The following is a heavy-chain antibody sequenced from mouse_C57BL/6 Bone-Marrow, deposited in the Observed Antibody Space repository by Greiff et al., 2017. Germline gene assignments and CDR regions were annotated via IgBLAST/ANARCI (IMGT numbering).Heavy chain of an antibody. D-gene: IGHD3-2*02. CDR1: GYTFTSYW. Sequence: VQLQQPGAELVKPGASVKMSCKASGYTFTSYWITWVKQRPGQGLEWIGDIYPGSGSTNYNEKFKSKATLTVDTSSSTAYMQLSSLTSEDSAVYYGASDSSGPAWFAYWGQGTLVTVSA. V-gene: IGHV1-55*01. CDR2: IYPGSGST. J-gene: IGHJ3*01. CDR3: ASDSSGPAWFAY.